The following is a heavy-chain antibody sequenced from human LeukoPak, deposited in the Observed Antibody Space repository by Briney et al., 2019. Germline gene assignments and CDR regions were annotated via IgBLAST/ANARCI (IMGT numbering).Heavy chain of an antibody. D-gene: IGHD1-1*01. CDR2: INHSGST. CDR1: GGSFSGYY. V-gene: IGHV4-34*01. J-gene: IGHJ4*02. Sequence: TSETLSLTCAVYGGSFSGYYWSWIRQPPGKGLEGIGEINHSGSTNYNPSLKSRVTISVDTSKNQFSLKLSSVTAADTAVYYCARHLLERRPFDYWGQGTLVTVSS. CDR3: ARHLLERRPFDY.